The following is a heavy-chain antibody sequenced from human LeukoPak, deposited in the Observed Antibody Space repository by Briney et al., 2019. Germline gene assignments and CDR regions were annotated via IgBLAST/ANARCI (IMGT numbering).Heavy chain of an antibody. CDR1: GGSFSGYY. V-gene: IGHV4-34*01. CDR3: ARGGLTFGGN. Sequence: SETLSLTCAVYGGSFSGYYWSWIRQPPGKGLEWIGEINHSGSTNYNPSLKSRVTISVDTSKNQFSLKLTSVTTADTAVYYCARGGLTFGGNWGQGTLVTVSS. J-gene: IGHJ4*02. D-gene: IGHD1-14*01. CDR2: INHSGST.